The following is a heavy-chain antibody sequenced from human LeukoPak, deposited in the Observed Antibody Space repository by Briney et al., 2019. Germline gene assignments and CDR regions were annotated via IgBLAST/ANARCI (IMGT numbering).Heavy chain of an antibody. J-gene: IGHJ3*02. CDR3: AKDSWIQLWTVSFDI. V-gene: IGHV3-23*01. D-gene: IGHD5-18*01. CDR2: ISGSVGST. Sequence: GGSLRLSCAASVFTVSRNYMSWVRQAPGRGLEWVSAISGSVGSTYYADSVKGRFTISRENSKNTLYLQMDRLRAEDTAVYYFAKDSWIQLWTVSFDIWGQGTMVTVSS. CDR1: VFTVSRNY.